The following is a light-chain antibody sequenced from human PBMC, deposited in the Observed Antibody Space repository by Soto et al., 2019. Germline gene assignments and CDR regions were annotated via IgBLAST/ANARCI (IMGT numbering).Light chain of an antibody. CDR2: AAS. Sequence: ALRMTQSPSSLSGSTGDRVTITCRASQGISSYLAWYQQKAGKDPKLLIYAASTLQSWDPSRFSGSGSVTDFTLTVSYLQSEDFASYSCHQYYSYPWTFGQGTEVEIK. CDR3: HQYYSYPWT. CDR1: QGISSY. J-gene: IGKJ1*01. V-gene: IGKV1-8*01.